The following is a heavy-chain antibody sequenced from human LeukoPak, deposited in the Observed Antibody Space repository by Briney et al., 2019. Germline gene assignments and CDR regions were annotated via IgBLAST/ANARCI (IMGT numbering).Heavy chain of an antibody. CDR2: INHSGST. CDR3: ARDQLVVAATDAFDI. CDR1: GGSFSGYY. V-gene: IGHV4-34*01. Sequence: SETLSLTCAVYGGSFSGYYWSWIRQPPGKGLEWIGEINHSGSTDYNPSLKSRVTISIDTSKNQFSLKLYSVTAADTAVYYCARDQLVVAATDAFDIWGQGTMVTVSS. D-gene: IGHD2-15*01. J-gene: IGHJ3*02.